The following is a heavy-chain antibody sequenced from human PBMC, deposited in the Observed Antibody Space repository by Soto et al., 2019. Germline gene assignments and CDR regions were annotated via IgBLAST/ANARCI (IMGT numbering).Heavy chain of an antibody. Sequence: ASVKVSCKASGYTFTSYGISWVRQAPGQGLEWMGWISAYNGNTNYAQKLQGRVTMTTDTSTSTAYMELRSLRSDDTAVYYCARVPPDFRYSSGYYVRYDYWGQGTLVTVSS. V-gene: IGHV1-18*01. J-gene: IGHJ4*02. CDR3: ARVPPDFRYSSGYYVRYDY. CDR1: GYTFTSYG. D-gene: IGHD3-22*01. CDR2: ISAYNGNT.